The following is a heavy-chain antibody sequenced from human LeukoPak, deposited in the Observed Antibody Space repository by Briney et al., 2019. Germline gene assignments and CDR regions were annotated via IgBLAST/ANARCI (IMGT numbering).Heavy chain of an antibody. V-gene: IGHV3-30*18. CDR2: ISYDGSNK. CDR3: AKDSAPGYYYDSSGYLDY. CDR1: GFTFSSYG. J-gene: IGHJ4*02. Sequence: QPGRSLRLSCAASGFTFSSYGMHWVRQAPGKGLEWVAVISYDGSNKYYADSVKGRFTISRDNSKNTLYLQMNSLRAEDTAVYYCAKDSAPGYYYDSSGYLDYWGQGTLVTVSS. D-gene: IGHD3-22*01.